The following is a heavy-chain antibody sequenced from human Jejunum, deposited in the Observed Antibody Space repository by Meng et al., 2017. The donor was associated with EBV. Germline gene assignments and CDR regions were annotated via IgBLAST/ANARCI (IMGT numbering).Heavy chain of an antibody. CDR1: GFTFSGYA. CDR3: AKDEGYSGSYWADH. V-gene: IGHV3-30*18. J-gene: IGHJ4*02. D-gene: IGHD1-26*01. Sequence: VVLVESGGGVVQPGRSLGLACAASGFTFSGYAMHWVRQAPGKGLEWVAVISDGGSNKYYVDSVKGRFTISRDNSENSLYLQMNTLRAEDTAVYYCAKDEGYSGSYWADHWGQGTLVTVSS. CDR2: ISDGGSNK.